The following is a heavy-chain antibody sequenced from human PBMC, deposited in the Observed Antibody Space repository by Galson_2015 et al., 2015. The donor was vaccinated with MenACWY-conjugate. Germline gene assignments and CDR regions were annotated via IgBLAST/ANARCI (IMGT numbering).Heavy chain of an antibody. Sequence: QPGAEVKKPGESLKISCTASGYIFTTYWIAWVRQMPGKGLEWMGLISPGDSNTRYSPSFQGQVTISADKSISTAYLQWSSLKASDTAMYYCARHPPGGRGMDVWGQGTTVTVSS. CDR2: ISPGDSNT. V-gene: IGHV5-51*01. CDR3: ARHPPGGRGMDV. CDR1: GYIFTTYW. D-gene: IGHD1-26*01. J-gene: IGHJ6*02.